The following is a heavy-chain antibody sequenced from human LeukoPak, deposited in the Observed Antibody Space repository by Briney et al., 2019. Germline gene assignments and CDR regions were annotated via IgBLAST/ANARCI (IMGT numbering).Heavy chain of an antibody. V-gene: IGHV3-9*01. CDR1: GFTFDDYA. J-gene: IGHJ4*02. CDR2: ISWNSGSI. D-gene: IGHD3-16*01. CDR3: AKGHDDYVPFDY. Sequence: PGRSLRLSCAASGFTFDDYAMHWVRQAPGKGLEWVSGISWNSGSIGYADPVKGRFTISRDNAKNSLYLQMNSLRAEDTALYYCAKGHDDYVPFDYWGPGTLVTVSS.